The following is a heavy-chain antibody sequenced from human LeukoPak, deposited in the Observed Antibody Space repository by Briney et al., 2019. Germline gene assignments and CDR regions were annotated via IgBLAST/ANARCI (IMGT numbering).Heavy chain of an antibody. Sequence: SETLSLTCAVYGGSFSGYYWSWIRQPPGKGLEWIGEINHSGSTNYNPSLKSRLTISVDTSKNQLFLKLSSVTAADPAVYYCTRGHVLRYSDWFDYWAQGTLVSVSS. CDR3: TRGHVLRYSDWFDY. V-gene: IGHV4-34*01. J-gene: IGHJ4*02. D-gene: IGHD3-9*01. CDR1: GGSFSGYY. CDR2: INHSGST.